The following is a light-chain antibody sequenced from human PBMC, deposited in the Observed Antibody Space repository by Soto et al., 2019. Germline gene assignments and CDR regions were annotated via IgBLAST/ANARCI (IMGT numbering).Light chain of an antibody. CDR1: SSDVGGYNY. CDR3: CSYAGTYPYVV. CDR2: DVS. V-gene: IGLV2-11*01. J-gene: IGLJ2*01. Sequence: QSVLTQPRSVSGSPGQSVTISCTGTSSDVGGYNYVSWYQQHPGKAPKLMIYDVSKGPSGVPDRFSGSKSGNTASLTISGLQAEDEADYYCCSYAGTYPYVVFGAGTQLTVL.